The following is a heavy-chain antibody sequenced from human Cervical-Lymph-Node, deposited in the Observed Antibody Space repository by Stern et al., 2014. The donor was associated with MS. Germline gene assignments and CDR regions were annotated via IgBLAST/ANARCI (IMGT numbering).Heavy chain of an antibody. V-gene: IGHV1-69*12. Sequence: QVQLVQSGAEVKKPGSSVKVSCKVSGGTFSSYRITWVRQAPGKRLEGLGGITPIFGTANYAQKFQERVTITADESTSTAYMELSSLRSEDTAVYFCARRDGTSSRNGLAYWGQGTLVTVSS. J-gene: IGHJ4*02. CDR1: GGTFSSYR. CDR3: ARRDGTSSRNGLAY. CDR2: ITPIFGTA. D-gene: IGHD6-13*01.